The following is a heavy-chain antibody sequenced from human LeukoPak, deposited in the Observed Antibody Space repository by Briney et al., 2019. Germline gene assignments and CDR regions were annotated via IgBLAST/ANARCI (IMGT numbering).Heavy chain of an antibody. V-gene: IGHV1-8*01. CDR3: ARPRSAYYDSSGFYI. Sequence: ASVKVSCKASGYTFTSYDIHWVRQATGQGLEWMGWMSTNNDITCYAQKFQGRVTMTRSTSMSTAYMELSSLRSEDTAVYYCARPRSAYYDSSGFYIWGQGSLVTVSS. D-gene: IGHD3-22*01. CDR1: GYTFTSYD. J-gene: IGHJ4*02. CDR2: MSTNNDIT.